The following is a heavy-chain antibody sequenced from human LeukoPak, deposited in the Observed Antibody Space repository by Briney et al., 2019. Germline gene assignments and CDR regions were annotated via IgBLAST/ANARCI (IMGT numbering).Heavy chain of an antibody. CDR2: ISYDGSEK. CDR3: ARSGSSGWVYYYYNYMDV. V-gene: IGHV3-30*04. D-gene: IGHD6-19*01. CDR1: VFNFSNYA. J-gene: IGHJ6*03. Sequence: GGSLRLSCVASVFNFSNYAMHWVRQAPGKGLEWVAVISYDGSEKYYAESVEGRFTISRDNSKNTLSLQMNSLKPEDTAVFYCARSGSSGWVYYYYNYMDVWGKGTTVTVSS.